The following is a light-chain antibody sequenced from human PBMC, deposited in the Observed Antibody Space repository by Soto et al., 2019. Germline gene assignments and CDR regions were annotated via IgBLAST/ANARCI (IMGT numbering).Light chain of an antibody. CDR1: HSVSST. CDR2: RAS. J-gene: IGKJ5*01. CDR3: QWYNNWTPGT. V-gene: IGKV3-15*01. Sequence: ETLMTQSPANLSVSPGERATLSCRASHSVSSTLAWYQQNPGQAPRLLIYRASTRATGIPARFSFSGCGSEITLTISILRSEDVAVSECQWYNNWTPGTFGQGTRLEIK.